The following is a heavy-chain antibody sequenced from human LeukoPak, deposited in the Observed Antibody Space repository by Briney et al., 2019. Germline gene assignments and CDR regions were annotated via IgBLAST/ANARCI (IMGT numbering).Heavy chain of an antibody. CDR1: GYTFTSYS. J-gene: IGHJ4*02. CDR3: ARGHYDFWSGHLAIDY. CDR2: ISAYNGNT. Sequence: GASVKVSCKASGYTFTSYSISWVRQAPGQGLEWMGWISAYNGNTNYAQKLQGRVTVTTDTSTSTAYMELRSLRSDDTAVYYCARGHYDFWSGHLAIDYWGQGTLVTVSS. V-gene: IGHV1-18*01. D-gene: IGHD3-3*01.